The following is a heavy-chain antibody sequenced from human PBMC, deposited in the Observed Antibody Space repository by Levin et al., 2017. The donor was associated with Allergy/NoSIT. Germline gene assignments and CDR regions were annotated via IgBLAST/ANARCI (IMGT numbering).Heavy chain of an antibody. CDR2: ISHSGST. J-gene: IGHJ3*02. V-gene: IGHV4-34*01. CDR3: ARIWFGEFRDVFDI. D-gene: IGHD3-10*01. Sequence: SSETLSLTCGVHGSFSGYYWSWIRQPPGKGLEWIGEISHSGSTNYNASLKSRVTISVDTSKNQFSLRLSSVTAADTAVYYCARIWFGEFRDVFDIWGQGTMVTVSS. CDR1: GSFSGYY.